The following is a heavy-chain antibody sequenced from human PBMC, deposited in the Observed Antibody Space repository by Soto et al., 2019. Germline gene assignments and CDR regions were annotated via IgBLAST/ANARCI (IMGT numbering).Heavy chain of an antibody. CDR1: GGSISSSNW. Sequence: QVQLQESGPGLVKPSGTLSLTCAVSGGSISSSNWWSWVRQPPGKGLEWIGEIYHSGSTNYNPSLKNRVTMSVDKSKNQFSVKLSSVTAADTAVYYCARDRFAAAGYYFDYWGQGTLVTVSS. CDR3: ARDRFAAAGYYFDY. J-gene: IGHJ4*02. CDR2: IYHSGST. V-gene: IGHV4-4*02. D-gene: IGHD6-13*01.